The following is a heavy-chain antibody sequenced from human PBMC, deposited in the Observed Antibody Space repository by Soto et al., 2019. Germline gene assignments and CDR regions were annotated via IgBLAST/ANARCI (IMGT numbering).Heavy chain of an antibody. CDR2: IYSGGST. CDR3: ARWTSCGGDCYWLDY. V-gene: IGHV3-53*01. D-gene: IGHD2-21*02. J-gene: IGHJ4*02. Sequence: GGSLRLSCAASGFTVSSSYMSWVRQAPGKGLDWVSVIYSGGSTYYADSVKGRFTISRDNSKNTLYLQMNSLRAEDTAVYYCARWTSCGGDCYWLDYWGQGTLVTVSS. CDR1: GFTVSSSY.